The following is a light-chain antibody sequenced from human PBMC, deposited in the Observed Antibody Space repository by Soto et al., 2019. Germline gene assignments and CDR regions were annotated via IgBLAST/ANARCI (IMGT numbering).Light chain of an antibody. CDR3: GTWDDSLIGWV. CDR1: NSNIGSSI. CDR2: NDY. Sequence: QLVLTQPPSASGTPGQRVIISCSGGNSNIGSSIVIWYQHLPGTAPKLLIYNDYQRPSGVPDRFSGSKSGTSGSLAINGLQSEDEADYYCGTWDDSLIGWVFGGGTKLTVL. V-gene: IGLV1-44*01. J-gene: IGLJ3*02.